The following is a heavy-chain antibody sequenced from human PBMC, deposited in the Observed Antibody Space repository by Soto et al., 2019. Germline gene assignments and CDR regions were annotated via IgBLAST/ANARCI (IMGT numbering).Heavy chain of an antibody. CDR2: IYYSGST. CDR3: ARGSPSSWYYGYYYGMDV. J-gene: IGHJ6*02. V-gene: IGHV4-61*01. CDR1: GGSVSSGSYY. Sequence: SETLSLTCTVSGGSVSSGSYYWSWIRQPPGKGLEWIGYIYYSGSTNYNPSLKSRVTISVDTSKNQFSLKLSSVTAADTAVYYCARGSPSSWYYGYYYGMDVWGQGTTVTVSS. D-gene: IGHD6-13*01.